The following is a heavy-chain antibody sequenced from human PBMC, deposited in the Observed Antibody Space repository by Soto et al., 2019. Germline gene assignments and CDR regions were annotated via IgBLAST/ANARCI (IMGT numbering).Heavy chain of an antibody. V-gene: IGHV1-2*02. D-gene: IGHD3-3*01. J-gene: IGHJ3*02. CDR1: GYPVTAYY. Sequence: QLHLVQSGAVVKKPGASVTVSCSASGYPVTAYYMHWVRQAPGRGLEWMGGINPATGAAKYTQTFQGRATMARDTSTSTVFMELSGLTSEDTAVFYCARGGGVGVAGSAAFDMWGQGTVVTVSS. CDR3: ARGGGVGVAGSAAFDM. CDR2: INPATGAA.